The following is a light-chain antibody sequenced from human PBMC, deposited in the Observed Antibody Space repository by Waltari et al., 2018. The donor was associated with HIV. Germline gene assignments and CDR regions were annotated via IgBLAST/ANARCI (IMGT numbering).Light chain of an antibody. V-gene: IGLV2-23*02. CDR1: RSDVGSYNL. CDR2: EVN. Sequence: QSALTQPASVSGSPGQSITMSCTGTRSDVGSYNLVSWYQQHPGKAPKLIIYEVNMRPPGITNRFSGFKSGNTASLTITGLQAEDEADYHCCSYAIGGTFVFGGGTKVTVL. CDR3: CSYAIGGTFV. J-gene: IGLJ2*01.